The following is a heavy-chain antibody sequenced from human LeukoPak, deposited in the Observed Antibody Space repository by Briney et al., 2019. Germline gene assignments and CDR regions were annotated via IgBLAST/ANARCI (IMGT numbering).Heavy chain of an antibody. CDR1: GFTFSTYV. V-gene: IGHV3-23*01. Sequence: GGSLRLSCAASGFTFSTYVRNWFRQAPGKGLEWVSTISVGAEYIFYADSVKGRFTISRDDSNNALYLQMHSLRAEDTALYYCASGPPFLKYFEHWGQGTLVTVSS. J-gene: IGHJ4*02. CDR3: ASGPPFLKYFEH. CDR2: ISVGAEYI. D-gene: IGHD3-9*01.